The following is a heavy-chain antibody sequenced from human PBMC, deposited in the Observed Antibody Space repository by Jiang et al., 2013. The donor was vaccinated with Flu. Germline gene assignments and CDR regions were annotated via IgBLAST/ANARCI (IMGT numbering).Heavy chain of an antibody. CDR3: ARESGSTVTPNVAGMDV. CDR1: GYTFTSYY. CDR2: INPSGGST. D-gene: IGHD4-11*01. V-gene: IGHV1-46*01. J-gene: IGHJ6*02. Sequence: SGAEVKKPGASVKVSCKASGYTFTSYYMHWVRQAPGQGLEWMGIINPSGGSTSYAQKFQGRVTMTRDTSTSTVYMELSSLRSEDTAVYYCARESGSTVTPNVAGMDVWGQGTTVTVSS.